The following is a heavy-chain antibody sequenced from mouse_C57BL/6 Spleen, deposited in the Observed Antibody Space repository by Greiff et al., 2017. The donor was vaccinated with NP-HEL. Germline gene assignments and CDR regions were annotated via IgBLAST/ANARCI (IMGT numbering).Heavy chain of an antibody. CDR1: GYAFSSYW. Sequence: VQLQQSGAELVKPGASVKISCKASGYAFSSYWMNWVKQRPGKGLEWIGQIYPGDGDTNYNGKFKGKATLTADKSSSTAYMQLSSLTSEDSAVYFCARSEDYDGDYFDYWGQGTTLTVSS. V-gene: IGHV1-80*01. CDR3: ARSEDYDGDYFDY. CDR2: IYPGDGDT. J-gene: IGHJ2*01. D-gene: IGHD2-4*01.